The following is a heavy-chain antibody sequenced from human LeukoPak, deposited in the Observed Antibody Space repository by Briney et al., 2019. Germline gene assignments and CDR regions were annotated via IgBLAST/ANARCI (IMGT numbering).Heavy chain of an antibody. V-gene: IGHV1-8*01. J-gene: IGHJ6*03. Sequence: ASVKVSCKASGYTFTSYDINWVRQATGQGLEWMGWMNSNSGNTGYAQKFQGRVTMTRNTSISTAYMELSSLRSEDTAVYYCARDSATSRVLFGVVPIGPYYYYYMDVWGKGTTVTVSS. CDR2: MNSNSGNT. CDR1: GYTFTSYD. D-gene: IGHD3-3*01. CDR3: ARDSATSRVLFGVVPIGPYYYYYMDV.